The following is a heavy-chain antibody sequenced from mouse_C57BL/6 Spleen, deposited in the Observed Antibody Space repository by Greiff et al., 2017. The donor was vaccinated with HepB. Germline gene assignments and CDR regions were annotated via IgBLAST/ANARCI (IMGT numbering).Heavy chain of an antibody. J-gene: IGHJ4*01. CDR1: GYTFTDYN. Sequence: EVQLQQSGPELVKPGASVKIPCKASGYTFTDYNMDWVKQSHGKSLEWIGDINPNNGGTIYNQKFKGKATLTVDKASSTAYMELRSLTSEDTAVYYCARGHPHYYGSSYSAMDYWGQGTSVTVSS. CDR3: ARGHPHYYGSSYSAMDY. CDR2: INPNNGGT. D-gene: IGHD1-1*01. V-gene: IGHV1-18*01.